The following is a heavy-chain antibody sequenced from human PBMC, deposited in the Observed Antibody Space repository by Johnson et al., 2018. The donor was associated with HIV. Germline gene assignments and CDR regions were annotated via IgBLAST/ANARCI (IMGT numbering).Heavy chain of an antibody. CDR2: ISYDGSNK. CDR3: ARDGVDYGDDDGAFDI. CDR1: GFTFSSYA. Sequence: QVQLVESGGGVVQPGRSLRLSCAASGFTFSSYAMHWVRQAPGKGLEWVAVISYDGSNKYYADSVKGRFTISRDNSKNTLYLQMNSLRAEDTAVYYGARDGVDYGDDDGAFDIWGQGTMVTVSS. D-gene: IGHD4-17*01. J-gene: IGHJ3*02. V-gene: IGHV3-30*14.